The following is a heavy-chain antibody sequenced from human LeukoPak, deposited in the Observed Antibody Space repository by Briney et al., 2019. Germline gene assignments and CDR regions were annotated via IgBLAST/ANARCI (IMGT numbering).Heavy chain of an antibody. V-gene: IGHV1-69*05. J-gene: IGHJ6*03. Sequence: SVTVSCQPSGGILSSYAISWVRQAPGQGIEWMRGIIPIFITANYEQKFQGRVTITTDESTSTAYMELSSLRSEDAAVYYYARGGTDTAMVARVHYYYYMDVWGKGTTVTVSS. D-gene: IGHD5-18*01. CDR2: IIPIFITA. CDR3: ARGGTDTAMVARVHYYYYMDV. CDR1: GGILSSYA.